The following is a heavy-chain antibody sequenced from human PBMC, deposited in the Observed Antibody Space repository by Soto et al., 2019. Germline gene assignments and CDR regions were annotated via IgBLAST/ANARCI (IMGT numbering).Heavy chain of an antibody. CDR3: ARDFKDYYYYGMDV. CDR1: GCSISSGGYY. J-gene: IGHJ6*02. Sequence: SETLSLTCTVSGCSISSGGYYWSWIRQHPGKGLEWIGYIYYSGSTYYNPSLKSRVTISVDTSKNQFSLKLSSVTAADTAVYYCARDFKDYYYYGMDVWGQGTTVTVSS. CDR2: IYYSGST. V-gene: IGHV4-31*03.